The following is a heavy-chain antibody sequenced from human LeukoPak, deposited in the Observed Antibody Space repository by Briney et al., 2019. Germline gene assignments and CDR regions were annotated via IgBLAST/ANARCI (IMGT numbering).Heavy chain of an antibody. D-gene: IGHD3-10*01. CDR3: ARDLYTSGSSHYYYYMAV. Sequence: SETLSLTCTVSGGSISSYYWSWIRQPAGKGLEWIGRIYTSGSTNYNPSLKSRVTISVDKSKNQFSLKLSSVTAAATAVYYCARDLYTSGSSHYYYYMAVWGNGTPVTVSS. V-gene: IGHV4-4*07. CDR2: IYTSGST. CDR1: GGSISSYY. J-gene: IGHJ6*03.